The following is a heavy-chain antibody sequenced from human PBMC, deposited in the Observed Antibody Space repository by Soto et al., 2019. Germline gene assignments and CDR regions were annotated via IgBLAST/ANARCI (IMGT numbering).Heavy chain of an antibody. D-gene: IGHD2-2*01. V-gene: IGHV4-31*03. CDR3: AKDTSTDGIWSFDY. Sequence: PSETLSLTCTVSGGSISSGGYYWSWIRQHPGKGLEWIGYIYYSGSTYYNPSLKSRVTISVDTSKKQFSLKLSSVTAADTAVYYCAKDTSTDGIWSFDYWGRGTLVTVSS. CDR1: GGSISSGGYY. CDR2: IYYSGST. J-gene: IGHJ4*02.